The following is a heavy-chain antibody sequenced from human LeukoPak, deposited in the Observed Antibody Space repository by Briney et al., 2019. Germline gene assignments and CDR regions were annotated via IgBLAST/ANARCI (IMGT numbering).Heavy chain of an antibody. D-gene: IGHD3-22*01. CDR3: ARVTREYYYDSSGYGDDY. V-gene: IGHV3-21*01. Sequence: PGGSLRLSCAASGFTFSSYEMNWVRQAPGKGLEWVSSISSSSSYIYYADSVKGRFTISRDNAKNSLYLQMNSLRAEDTAVYYCARVTREYYYDSSGYGDDYWGQGTLVTVSS. J-gene: IGHJ4*02. CDR1: GFTFSSYE. CDR2: ISSSSSYI.